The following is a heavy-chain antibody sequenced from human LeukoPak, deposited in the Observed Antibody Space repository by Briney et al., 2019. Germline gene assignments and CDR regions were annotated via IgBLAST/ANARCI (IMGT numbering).Heavy chain of an antibody. CDR2: IYYSGST. Sequence: SETLSLTCTVSGGSISSSSYYWGWIRQPPGKGLEWIGSIYYSGSTYYNPSLKSRVTISVDTSKNQFSLKLSSVTAADTAVYYCARLAGNSGYYYYYYYYYVDVWGKGTTVTVSS. CDR1: GGSISSSSYY. J-gene: IGHJ6*03. CDR3: ARLAGNSGYYYYYYYYYVDV. D-gene: IGHD3-22*01. V-gene: IGHV4-39*07.